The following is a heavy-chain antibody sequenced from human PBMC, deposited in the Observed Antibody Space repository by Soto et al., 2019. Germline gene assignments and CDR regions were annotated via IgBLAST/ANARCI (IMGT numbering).Heavy chain of an antibody. V-gene: IGHV4-38-2*01. CDR3: ARDTGYFDY. Sequence: SETLSLTCAVSGYSISSGYYWDWIRQPPGKGLEWIGSIYHSGSTSYSPSLKSRVTISADTSKNQFSLKLTSVPAADTAVYYCARDTGYFDYWGQGTLVTVSS. CDR2: IYHSGST. D-gene: IGHD5-18*01. J-gene: IGHJ4*02. CDR1: GYSISSGYY.